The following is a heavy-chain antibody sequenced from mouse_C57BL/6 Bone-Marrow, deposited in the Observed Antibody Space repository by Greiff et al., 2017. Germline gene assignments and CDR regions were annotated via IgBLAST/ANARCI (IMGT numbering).Heavy chain of an antibody. Sequence: QVQLQQSGAELVRPGASVKLSCKASGYTFTDYYINWVKQRPGQGLEWIARIYPGSGNTYYNEKFKGKATLTAEKSSSTAYMQLSSLTSEDSAVYFCARSGYALFSYWGQGTLVTVSA. J-gene: IGHJ3*01. CDR2: IYPGSGNT. D-gene: IGHD2-10*02. CDR3: ARSGYALFSY. V-gene: IGHV1-76*01. CDR1: GYTFTDYY.